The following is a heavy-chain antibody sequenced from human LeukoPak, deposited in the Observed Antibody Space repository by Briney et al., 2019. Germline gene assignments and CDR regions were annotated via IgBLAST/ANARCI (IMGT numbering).Heavy chain of an antibody. J-gene: IGHJ4*02. V-gene: IGHV4-39*01. Sequence: PSETLSLTCTVSGGSISSGGYYWSWIRQHPGKGLEWIGSVYYSGSTYYNPSLKSRVTMSVDTSKNRFSLKLNSVTAADTAVFYCARQTWIQLWFFDYWGQGTLVTVSS. CDR2: VYYSGST. CDR3: ARQTWIQLWFFDY. CDR1: GGSISSGGYY. D-gene: IGHD5-18*01.